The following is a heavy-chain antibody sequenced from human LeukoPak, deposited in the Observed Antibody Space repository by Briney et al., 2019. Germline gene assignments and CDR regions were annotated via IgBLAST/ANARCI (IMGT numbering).Heavy chain of an antibody. J-gene: IGHJ4*02. V-gene: IGHV4-38-2*01. Sequence: SETLSLTCAVSGYSTSSGHYWGWIRQPPGKGLGWIGSIYYSGSTYYNPSLKSRVTLSVDTSKNQFSLKLSSMTAADTAVYYCARSPDTAMIDYWGQGTLVTVSS. CDR3: ARSPDTAMIDY. D-gene: IGHD5-18*01. CDR2: IYYSGST. CDR1: GYSTSSGHY.